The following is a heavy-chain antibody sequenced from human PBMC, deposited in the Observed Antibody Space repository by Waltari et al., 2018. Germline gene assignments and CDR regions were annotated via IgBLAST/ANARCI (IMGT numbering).Heavy chain of an antibody. CDR1: GGSISSSSYY. D-gene: IGHD5-18*01. Sequence: QLQLQESGPGLVKPSETLSLTCTVSGGSISSSSYYWGWIRQPPGKGLEWIGSIYYSGSTYYNPSLKSRVTISVDTSKNQFSLKLSSVTAADTAVYYCARQSDTAMGPNWFDPWGQGTLVTVSS. V-gene: IGHV4-39*01. CDR3: ARQSDTAMGPNWFDP. CDR2: IYYSGST. J-gene: IGHJ5*02.